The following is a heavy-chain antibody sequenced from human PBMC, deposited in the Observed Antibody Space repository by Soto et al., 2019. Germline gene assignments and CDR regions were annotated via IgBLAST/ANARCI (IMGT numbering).Heavy chain of an antibody. CDR1: GGSISSYY. CDR2: IYYSGSS. Sequence: SETLSLTCTVSGGSISSYYWSWIRQPPGKGLEWIGYIYYSGSSNYNPSLKSRVTISVDTSKNQFSLKLSSVTAADTAVYYCARELGRSSRNWFDPWGQGTLVTVSS. J-gene: IGHJ5*02. V-gene: IGHV4-59*01. CDR3: ARELGRSSRNWFDP.